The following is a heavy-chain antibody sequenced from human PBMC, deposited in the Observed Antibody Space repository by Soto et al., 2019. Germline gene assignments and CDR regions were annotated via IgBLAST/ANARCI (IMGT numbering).Heavy chain of an antibody. V-gene: IGHV4-39*01. Sequence: SETLSLTCTVSGGSIISSSYYWGWIRQPPGKGLEWIGSIYYSGSTYYNPSLKSRVTISVDTSKNQFSLKLSSVTAADTAVYYCARRKTYYGSGSYYAGYGMDVWGQGTTVXVSS. CDR1: GGSIISSSYY. CDR2: IYYSGST. CDR3: ARRKTYYGSGSYYAGYGMDV. J-gene: IGHJ6*02. D-gene: IGHD3-10*01.